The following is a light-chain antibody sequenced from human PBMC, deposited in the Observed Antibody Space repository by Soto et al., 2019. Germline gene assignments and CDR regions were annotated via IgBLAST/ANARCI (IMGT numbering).Light chain of an antibody. CDR2: KAS. CDR1: QSISSW. CDR3: QQYDSYPLT. Sequence: DFQMTQSPSTLSASEGDRVTITCRASQSISSWLAWYQHKPRKAPKFLIYKASSLESGVPSRSSGSGSGTEFTLTINRLQHDDFATYHCQQYDSYPLTFGGGTQVEIK. J-gene: IGKJ4*01. V-gene: IGKV1-5*03.